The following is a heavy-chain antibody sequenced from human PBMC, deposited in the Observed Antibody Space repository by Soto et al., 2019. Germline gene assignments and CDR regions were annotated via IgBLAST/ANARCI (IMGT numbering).Heavy chain of an antibody. CDR3: ARQDIVVVPAANNYYYGMDV. Sequence: QVQLVQSGAEVKKPGSSVKVSCKASGGTFSSYAISWVRQAPGQGLEWMGGIIPIFGTANYAQKFQGRVKITADESTSTAYMELSSLRSEDTAVYYCARQDIVVVPAANNYYYGMDVWGQGTTVTVSS. CDR1: GGTFSSYA. V-gene: IGHV1-69*01. CDR2: IIPIFGTA. J-gene: IGHJ6*02. D-gene: IGHD2-2*01.